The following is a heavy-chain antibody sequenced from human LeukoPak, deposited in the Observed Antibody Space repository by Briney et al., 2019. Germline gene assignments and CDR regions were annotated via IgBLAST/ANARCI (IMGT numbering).Heavy chain of an antibody. D-gene: IGHD3-22*01. Sequence: SETLSLTCTVSGGSISSNNYYWGWIRQPPGKGLEWIGNVYYSGSTYYNPSLKSRVTISVDTSKNQFSLKLSSVTAADTAVYYCARGRILRYYYDSSGYSNPYFDYWGQGTLVTVSS. CDR2: VYYSGST. CDR3: ARGRILRYYYDSSGYSNPYFDY. CDR1: GGSISSNNYY. J-gene: IGHJ4*02. V-gene: IGHV4-39*07.